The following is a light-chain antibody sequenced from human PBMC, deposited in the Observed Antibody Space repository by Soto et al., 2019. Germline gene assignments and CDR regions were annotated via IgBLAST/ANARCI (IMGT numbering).Light chain of an antibody. CDR1: SSDVGGYNF. Sequence: QSALTQPRSVSGSPGQSVTISCTGTSSDVGGYNFVSWYQQFPGKAPKLIIYDVSKRPSGVPDRFSGSKSGNTASLTISGLQAEDEADYYCCSYAGTYTIGVFGGGTKLTGL. CDR3: CSYAGTYTIGV. V-gene: IGLV2-11*01. J-gene: IGLJ3*02. CDR2: DVS.